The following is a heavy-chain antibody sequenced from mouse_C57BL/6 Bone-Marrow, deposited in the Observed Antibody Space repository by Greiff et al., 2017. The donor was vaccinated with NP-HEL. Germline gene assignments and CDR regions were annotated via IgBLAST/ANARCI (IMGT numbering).Heavy chain of an antibody. CDR1: GFTFSSYA. Sequence: EVQLVESGGGLVKPGGSLKLSCAASGFTFSSYAMSWVRQTPEKRLAWVATISDGGSYTYYPDNVKGRFTISRDNAKNNLYLQMSHLKSEDTAMYYCARDRRDWFAYWGQGTLVTVSA. CDR3: ARDRRDWFAY. V-gene: IGHV5-4*01. CDR2: ISDGGSYT. J-gene: IGHJ3*01.